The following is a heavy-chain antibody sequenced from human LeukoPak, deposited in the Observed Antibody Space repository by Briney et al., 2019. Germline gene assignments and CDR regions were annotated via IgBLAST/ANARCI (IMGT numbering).Heavy chain of an antibody. CDR1: GYSFTSYW. CDR3: AEQGGGDIVVVPAATKAFDI. CDR2: IYPGDSDT. J-gene: IGHJ3*02. Sequence: GESLKISCKGSGYSFTSYWIGWVRQMPGKGLEWMGIIYPGDSDTRYSPSFQGQVTISADKSISTAYLQWSSLKASDTALYYCAEQGGGDIVVVPAATKAFDIWGQGTMVTVSS. V-gene: IGHV5-51*01. D-gene: IGHD2-2*01.